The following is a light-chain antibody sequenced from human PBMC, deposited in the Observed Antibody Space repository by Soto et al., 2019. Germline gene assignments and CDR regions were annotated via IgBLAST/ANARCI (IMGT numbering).Light chain of an antibody. CDR2: DAS. CDR3: QQYDIFPIT. J-gene: IGKJ5*01. V-gene: IGKV1-33*01. Sequence: LPITQSPSSPFASVGDRVTKTRQATQDINIYLAWYQQKPGKAPNLLIYDASTLEIGVPSRFSGSGSGTQFTFTISSLQTEDIGTYYCQQYDIFPITFGRGTRLEIK. CDR1: QDINIY.